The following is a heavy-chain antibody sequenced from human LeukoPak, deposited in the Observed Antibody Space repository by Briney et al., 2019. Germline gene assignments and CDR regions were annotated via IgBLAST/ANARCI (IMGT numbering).Heavy chain of an antibody. V-gene: IGHV4-34*01. CDR1: GGSFSGYY. D-gene: IGHD3-22*01. Sequence: SETLSLTCAVYGGSFSGYYWGWVRQPPGKGLEWIGRIYYSGSTYYNPSLTSRVTISVDTSKNQFSLKLSSVAAADTAVYYCARVIYYDSSGYDAFDIWGQGTMVTVSS. J-gene: IGHJ3*02. CDR2: IYYSGST. CDR3: ARVIYYDSSGYDAFDI.